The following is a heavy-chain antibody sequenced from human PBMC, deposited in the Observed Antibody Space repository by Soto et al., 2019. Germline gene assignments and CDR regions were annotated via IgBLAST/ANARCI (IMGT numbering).Heavy chain of an antibody. V-gene: IGHV1-24*01. CDR1: GYTLTELS. D-gene: IGHD3-10*01. Sequence: QVQLVQSGAEVKKPGASVKVSCKVSGYTLTELSMHWVRQAPGKGLEWMGGFDPEDGETIYAQKFQGRVTMTEDTSTDTAYMELSSLRSEDTAVYYCATGPHYYGSGSYYHCMDVWGQGTTVTVSS. CDR2: FDPEDGET. CDR3: ATGPHYYGSGSYYHCMDV. J-gene: IGHJ6*02.